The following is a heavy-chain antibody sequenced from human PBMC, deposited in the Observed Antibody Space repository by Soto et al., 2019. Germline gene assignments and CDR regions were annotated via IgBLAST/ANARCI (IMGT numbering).Heavy chain of an antibody. CDR2: IYSGGST. J-gene: IGHJ4*02. CDR1: GFTVSSNY. D-gene: IGHD1-26*01. Sequence: GGSLRLSCAASGFTVSSNYMNWVRQAPGKGLEWVSVIYSGGSTYYADSVKGRFTISRDNSKNTLYLQINSLRAEDTAVYYCARLVGATYFDYWGQGTLVTVSS. V-gene: IGHV3-53*01. CDR3: ARLVGATYFDY.